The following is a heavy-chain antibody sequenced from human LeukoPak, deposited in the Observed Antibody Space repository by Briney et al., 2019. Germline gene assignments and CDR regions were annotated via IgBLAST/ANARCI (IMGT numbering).Heavy chain of an antibody. Sequence: GGSLRLSCAASGFTFGDYAIHWVRQAPGKGLEWVSLSGDGGSTFYADSVRGRFTISRDNTRKSLSLQMSSLRSEDTALYYCARESETSGWYDYWGQGTLVTVSS. CDR2: SGDGGST. CDR3: ARESETSGWYDY. J-gene: IGHJ4*02. CDR1: GFTFGDYA. V-gene: IGHV3-43*02. D-gene: IGHD6-19*01.